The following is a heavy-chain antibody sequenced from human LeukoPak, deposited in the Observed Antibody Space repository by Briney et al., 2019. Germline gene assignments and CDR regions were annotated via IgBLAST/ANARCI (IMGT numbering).Heavy chain of an antibody. J-gene: IGHJ4*02. CDR3: ARDSVYGSSTSCYMG. CDR2: ISAYNGNT. CDR1: GYTFTSYG. V-gene: IGHV1-18*01. D-gene: IGHD2-2*02. Sequence: ASVKVSCKASGYTFTSYGISWVRQAPGQGLEWMGWISAYNGNTNYAQKLQGRVTMTTDTSTSTAYMELRSLRSDDTAVYYCARDSVYGSSTSCYMGWGQGTLVTVSS.